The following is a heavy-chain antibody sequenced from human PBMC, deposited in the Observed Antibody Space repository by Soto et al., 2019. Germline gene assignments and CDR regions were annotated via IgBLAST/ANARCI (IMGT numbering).Heavy chain of an antibody. Sequence: QVQLVESGGGVVQPGRSLRLSCAASGFTFSSYGMHWVRQSPGKGLEWVAVIWYDGSNKYYADSVKGRFTISRDNSKNTLYLQMNSLRAEDTAVYYCARDFEDYGDYGWYFDLWGRGTLVTFSS. CDR3: ARDFEDYGDYGWYFDL. D-gene: IGHD4-17*01. CDR2: IWYDGSNK. V-gene: IGHV3-33*01. J-gene: IGHJ2*01. CDR1: GFTFSSYG.